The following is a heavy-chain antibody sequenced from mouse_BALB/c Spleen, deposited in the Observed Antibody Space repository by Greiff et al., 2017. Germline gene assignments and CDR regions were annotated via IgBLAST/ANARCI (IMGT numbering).Heavy chain of an antibody. D-gene: IGHD1-1*01. CDR3: AREGHGSSHYWYFDV. V-gene: IGHV2-6-7*01. Sequence: QVQLKQSGPGLVAPSQSLSITCTVSGFSLTGYGVNWVRQPPGKGLEWLGMIWGDGSTDYNSALKSRLSISKDNSKSQVFLKMNSLQTDDTARYYCAREGHGSSHYWYFDVWGAGTTVTVSS. CDR2: IWGDGST. J-gene: IGHJ1*01. CDR1: GFSLTGYG.